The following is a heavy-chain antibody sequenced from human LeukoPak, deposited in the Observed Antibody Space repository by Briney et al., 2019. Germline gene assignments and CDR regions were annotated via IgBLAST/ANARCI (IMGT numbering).Heavy chain of an antibody. J-gene: IGHJ4*02. CDR1: GYTFTTYY. D-gene: IGHD5-18*01. Sequence: ASVKVSCKASGYTFTTYYLHWVRQAPGQGLEWMGIVNPSGGFTKYAQKFQGRVTMTRDMSTSTVYMELSSLRSDDTAVYYCARAAGTRGYPVDYWGQGTLVTVSS. V-gene: IGHV1-46*01. CDR3: ARAAGTRGYPVDY. CDR2: VNPSGGFT.